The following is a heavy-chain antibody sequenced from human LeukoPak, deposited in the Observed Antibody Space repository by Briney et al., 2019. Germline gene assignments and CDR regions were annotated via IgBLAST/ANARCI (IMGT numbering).Heavy chain of an antibody. J-gene: IGHJ4*02. D-gene: IGHD3-10*01. V-gene: IGHV1-69*06. Sequence: GASVKVSCKASGGTFSSYAISRVRQAPGQGLEWMGGVIPIFGTANYAQKLQGRVTITADKSTSTAYMELSSLRSEDTAVYYCARAREDYYYGSGSYTTFDYWGQGTLVSVSS. CDR1: GGTFSSYA. CDR3: ARAREDYYYGSGSYTTFDY. CDR2: VIPIFGTA.